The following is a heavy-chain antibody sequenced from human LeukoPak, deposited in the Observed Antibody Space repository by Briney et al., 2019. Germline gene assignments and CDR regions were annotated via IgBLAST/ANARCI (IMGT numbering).Heavy chain of an antibody. J-gene: IGHJ5*02. CDR2: ISGSGGST. V-gene: IGHV3-23*01. CDR3: ARVVGNWFDP. Sequence: PGGSLRLSCAASGFTFSNYAMNWVRQAPGRGLEWVSAISGSGGSTYYADSVKGRFTISRDNSKNTLYLQMNSLRAEDTAVYYCARVVGNWFDPWGQGTLVTVSS. CDR1: GFTFSNYA. D-gene: IGHD1-26*01.